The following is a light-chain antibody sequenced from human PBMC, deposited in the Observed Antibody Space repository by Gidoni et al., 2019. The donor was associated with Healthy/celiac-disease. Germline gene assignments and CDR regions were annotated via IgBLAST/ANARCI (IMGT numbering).Light chain of an antibody. CDR1: QGISSA. J-gene: IGKJ4*01. V-gene: IGKV1-13*02. Sequence: GDRVTITCRASQGISSALAWYQQKPGKAPKLLIYDASSLESGVPSRFSGSGSGTDFTLTISSLQAEDFATYYCQQFNSYPLTFXGXTKVEIK. CDR2: DAS. CDR3: QQFNSYPLT.